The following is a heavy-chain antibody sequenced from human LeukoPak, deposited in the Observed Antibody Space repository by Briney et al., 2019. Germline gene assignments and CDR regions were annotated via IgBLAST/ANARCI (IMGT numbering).Heavy chain of an antibody. CDR1: GYTFSSYG. CDR3: ARADYYGSGSSIRRKFDP. V-gene: IGHV1-8*02. CDR2: MNPNSGNT. J-gene: IGHJ5*02. D-gene: IGHD3-10*01. Sequence: ASVKVSCKASGYTFSSYGISWVRQAPGQGLEWMGWMNPNSGNTGYAQKFQGRVTMTRNTSISTAYMELSSLRSEDTAVYYCARADYYGSGSSIRRKFDPWGQGTLVTVSS.